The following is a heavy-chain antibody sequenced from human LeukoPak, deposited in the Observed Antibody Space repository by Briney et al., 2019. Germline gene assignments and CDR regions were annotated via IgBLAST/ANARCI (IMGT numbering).Heavy chain of an antibody. CDR3: ARHGRMGTINPSY. CDR2: MYYSGST. CDR1: GGSISNSSYY. Sequence: SETLSLTCTVSGGSISNSSYYWGWIRQPPGKGLEWIESMYYSGSTYYNPSLKSRATISVDTSKNQFSLKLSSVTAADTAVYYCARHGRMGTINPSYWGQGTLVTVSS. D-gene: IGHD5-24*01. J-gene: IGHJ4*02. V-gene: IGHV4-39*01.